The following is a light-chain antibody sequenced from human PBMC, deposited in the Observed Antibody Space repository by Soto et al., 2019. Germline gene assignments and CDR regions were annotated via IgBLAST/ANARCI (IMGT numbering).Light chain of an antibody. J-gene: IGKJ4*01. Sequence: EIVLTQSPGTLSLSPGERATLSCRASQSVRNSYLAWYRQKPGQAPTLLIYGASCRATGIPDRFSGSGSWTDSPLTISRLEPEDFAVYYCQQYGSSPLTFGGGTKVEIK. V-gene: IGKV3-20*01. CDR1: QSVRNSY. CDR2: GAS. CDR3: QQYGSSPLT.